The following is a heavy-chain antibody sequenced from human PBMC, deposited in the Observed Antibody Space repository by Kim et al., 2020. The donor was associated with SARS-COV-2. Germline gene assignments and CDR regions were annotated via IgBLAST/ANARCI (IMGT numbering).Heavy chain of an antibody. D-gene: IGHD6-13*01. J-gene: IGHJ4*02. CDR2: IIPILGIA. Sequence: SVKVSCKASGGTFSSYAISWVRQAPGQGLEWMGRIIPILGIANYAQKFQGRVTITADKSTSTAYMELSSLRSEDTAVYYCASVAAAGTSLGYWGQGTLVTVSS. V-gene: IGHV1-69*04. CDR3: ASVAAAGTSLGY. CDR1: GGTFSSYA.